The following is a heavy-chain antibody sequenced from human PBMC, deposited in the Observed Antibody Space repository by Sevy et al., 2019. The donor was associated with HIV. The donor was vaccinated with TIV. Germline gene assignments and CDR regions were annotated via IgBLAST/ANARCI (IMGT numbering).Heavy chain of an antibody. V-gene: IGHV1-18*01. CDR1: GYTVTSDG. J-gene: IGHJ4*02. Sequence: ASVKVSCKASGYTVTSDGSSWVRQAPGQGREGMGWISAYNGNTNYAQKLQGRVTMTTDTSTSTAYMELRSLRSDDTAVYYCAREGKGPEYSFDYWGQGTLVTVSS. CDR2: ISAYNGNT. CDR3: AREGKGPEYSFDY. D-gene: IGHD2-15*01.